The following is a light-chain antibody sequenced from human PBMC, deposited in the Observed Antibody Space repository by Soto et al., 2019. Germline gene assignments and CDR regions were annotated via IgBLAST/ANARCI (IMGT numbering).Light chain of an antibody. V-gene: IGKV3-11*01. J-gene: IGKJ1*01. CDR2: DAS. Sequence: EIVLTQSRATLSLSPGERATLSCRASQSVRSNLAWYQQKPGQAPRLPIYDASNRATGIPGRFSGSGSGTDFTLTISNLEPEDFAVYYCQQRSNWPWTFGQGAKVEIK. CDR3: QQRSNWPWT. CDR1: QSVRSN.